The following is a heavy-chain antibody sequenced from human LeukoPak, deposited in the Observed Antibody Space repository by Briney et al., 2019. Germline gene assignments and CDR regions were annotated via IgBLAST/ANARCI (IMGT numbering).Heavy chain of an antibody. CDR1: GFTVSSNS. V-gene: IGHV3-53*01. CDR2: IYSDNT. Sequence: GGSLRLSCTVSGFTVSSNSMSWVRQAPGKGLEWVSFIYSDNTHYSDSVKGRFTISRDNSKNSQSLQMNSLRAEDTAVYYCAKDDDWGRYKHWGQGTLVTVSS. J-gene: IGHJ1*01. CDR3: AKDDDWGRYKH. D-gene: IGHD3-16*01.